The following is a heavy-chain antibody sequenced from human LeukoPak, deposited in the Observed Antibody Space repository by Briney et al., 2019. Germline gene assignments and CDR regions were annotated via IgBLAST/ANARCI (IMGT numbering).Heavy chain of an antibody. Sequence: SETLSLTCTVSGGSIRSYYWSWIRQPPGKGLEWIGFISYSGSTNYNPSLKSRVTISVDTSKNHFSLKLSSVTAADTAVYYCAREAVAGGSGSNYYYYGVDVWGQGTTVTVSS. CDR1: GGSIRSYY. CDR3: AREAVAGGSGSNYYYYGVDV. D-gene: IGHD3-10*01. CDR2: ISYSGST. J-gene: IGHJ6*02. V-gene: IGHV4-59*01.